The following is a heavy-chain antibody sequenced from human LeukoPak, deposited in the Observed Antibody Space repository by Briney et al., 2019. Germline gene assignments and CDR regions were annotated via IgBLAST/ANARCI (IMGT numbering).Heavy chain of an antibody. CDR3: ARDNWGSLDY. Sequence: SQTLSLTCNVSGVSITRSGYSWAWIRQSPEKGLEWIGTLYYDGRTFYNPSLKSRVSISVDTSKNRFSLKLHSVSVADAAVYYCARDNWGSLDYWGQGTLVTVSS. CDR1: GVSITRSGYS. CDR2: LYYDGRT. D-gene: IGHD7-27*01. J-gene: IGHJ4*02. V-gene: IGHV4-39*07.